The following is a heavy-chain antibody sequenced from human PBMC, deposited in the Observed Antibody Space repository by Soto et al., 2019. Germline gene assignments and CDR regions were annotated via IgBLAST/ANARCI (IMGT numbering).Heavy chain of an antibody. Sequence: ASVKVSCKVSGYTLTELSMHWVRQAPGKGLEWMGGFDPEDGETIYAQKFQGRVTMTEDTSTDTAYMELSSLRSEDTAVYYCATVDSDCGGDCYCDFWGQGTLVTVSP. CDR3: ATVDSDCGGDCYCDF. D-gene: IGHD2-21*02. CDR1: GYTLTELS. CDR2: FDPEDGET. V-gene: IGHV1-24*01. J-gene: IGHJ4*02.